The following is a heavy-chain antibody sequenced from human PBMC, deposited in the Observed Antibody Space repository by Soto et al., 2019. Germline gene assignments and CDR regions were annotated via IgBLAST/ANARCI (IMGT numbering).Heavy chain of an antibody. Sequence: VESLKISCKGSGYSFTSYWIGWLRQMPRKGLEWTGIIYPGDSDTRYGPSFQGQVTISVDKSISTAYLQWSSLKASDTAMYYCARQASTIFGVVKDYYYYYGMDVWGQGTTVTVSS. CDR1: GYSFTSYW. CDR2: IYPGDSDT. CDR3: ARQASTIFGVVKDYYYYYGMDV. V-gene: IGHV5-51*01. D-gene: IGHD3-3*01. J-gene: IGHJ6*02.